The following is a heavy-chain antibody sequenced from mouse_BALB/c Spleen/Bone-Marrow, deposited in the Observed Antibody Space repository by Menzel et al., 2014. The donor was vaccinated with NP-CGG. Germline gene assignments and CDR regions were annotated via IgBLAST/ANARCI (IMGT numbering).Heavy chain of an antibody. CDR1: GYTFTSYW. CDR2: IYPGNSDT. J-gene: IGHJ4*01. D-gene: IGHD1-1*01. Sequence: VQLQQSGTVLARPGASVKMSCKASGYTFTSYWMHWVKQRPGQGLEWIGAIYPGNSDTSYNQKFKGKAKLTAVTSTSTAYMELSSLTNEDSAVYYCTRSYERYYAMDYWGQGTSATVSS. CDR3: TRSYERYYAMDY. V-gene: IGHV1-5*01.